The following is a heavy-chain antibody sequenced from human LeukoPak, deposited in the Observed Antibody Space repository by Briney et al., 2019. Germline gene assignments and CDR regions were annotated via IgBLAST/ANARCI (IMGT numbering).Heavy chain of an antibody. CDR1: GFSISSAYY. J-gene: IGHJ5*02. CDR3: ARVSAASFDP. CDR2: ISHSGGT. Sequence: SETLSLTCAVSGFSISSAYYWDWIRQPPGKGLEYIGHISHSGGTTYNPSLKSRLTISLDTSKNHFSLKLNSVTAADTAMYFCARVSAASFDPWGQGTLVTVSS. V-gene: IGHV4-38-2*01.